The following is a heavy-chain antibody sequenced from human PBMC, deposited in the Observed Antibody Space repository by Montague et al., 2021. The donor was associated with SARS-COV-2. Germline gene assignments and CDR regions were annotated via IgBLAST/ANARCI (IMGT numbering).Heavy chain of an antibody. J-gene: IGHJ5*02. CDR3: ARLGVVPSPRTFDP. D-gene: IGHD3-10*01. CDR1: GACISGKNG. CDR2: ACHSRST. V-gene: IGHV4-4*02. Sequence: SETLSLTCAGSGACISGKNGWIWVRQSAGKRLGMLGEACHSRSTNYNPSLRSRVTISVDKSKNQFSLKVNSVSAADTAVYYCARLGVVPSPRTFDPWGQGTLVTVSS.